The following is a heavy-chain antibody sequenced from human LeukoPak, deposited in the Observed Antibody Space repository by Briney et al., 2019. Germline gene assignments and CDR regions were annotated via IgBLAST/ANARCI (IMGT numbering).Heavy chain of an antibody. CDR3: AKGSSGYFADL. J-gene: IGHJ5*02. D-gene: IGHD3-22*01. Sequence: GGSLRLFCTASGFIFNNFGLMWVRQAPGKGLEWVSAFSNDGGGTTYADFVKGRFTISRDNSKNTLFLQMNSLRAEDTALYYCAKGSSGYFADLWGQGTLVTVSS. V-gene: IGHV3-23*01. CDR2: FSNDGGGT. CDR1: GFIFNNFG.